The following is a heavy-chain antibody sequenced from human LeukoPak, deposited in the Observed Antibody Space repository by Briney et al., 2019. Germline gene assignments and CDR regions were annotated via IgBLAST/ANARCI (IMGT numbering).Heavy chain of an antibody. V-gene: IGHV4-59*01. CDR3: ARVVYSGSWGYFDY. D-gene: IGHD3-10*01. CDR2: IHYSGST. J-gene: IGHJ4*02. CDR1: GRSISTYY. Sequence: SETLSLTCPVSGRSISTYYWSWIRQSPGKGLEWVGSIHYSGSTSYNPSLNSRVTIPMNTSKAQFSLKLSSVTAADTAVYYCARVVYSGSWGYFDYWGQGALVTVSS.